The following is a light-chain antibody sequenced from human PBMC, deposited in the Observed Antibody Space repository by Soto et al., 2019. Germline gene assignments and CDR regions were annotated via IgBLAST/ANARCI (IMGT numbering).Light chain of an antibody. CDR1: QSVLVSSMNENC. V-gene: IGKV4-1*01. Sequence: DIVMTQSPASLAVSLGERAAIKCKSSQSVLVSSMNENCLGWYQQKPGQPPKLLIYWASTRASGVPDRFSGNGSGTDFTLTITNLQAEDVAVYYCQQCYSPPWTFGQGTKVEIK. J-gene: IGKJ1*01. CDR3: QQCYSPPWT. CDR2: WAS.